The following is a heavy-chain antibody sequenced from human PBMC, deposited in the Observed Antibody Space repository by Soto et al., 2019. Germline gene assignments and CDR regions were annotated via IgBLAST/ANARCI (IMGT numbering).Heavy chain of an antibody. D-gene: IGHD3-16*01. J-gene: IGHJ4*02. CDR3: ARDGGSY. CDR1: GFTFRSYA. CDR2: ISKDGSNK. Sequence: QVQLVESGGGVVQPGTSLRLSCAASGFTFRSYAMHWVRQAPGKGLEWVAVISKDGSNKYYADSAKGRFTISRDNSKNPLYLQMNSLRAEDTAVYHCARDGGSYWGEGTLVIVSS. V-gene: IGHV3-30-3*01.